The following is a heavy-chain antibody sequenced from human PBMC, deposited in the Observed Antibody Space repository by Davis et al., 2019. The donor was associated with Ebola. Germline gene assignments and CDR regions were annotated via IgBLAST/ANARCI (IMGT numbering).Heavy chain of an antibody. V-gene: IGHV4-34*01. CDR3: ARTPPKDAFDI. Sequence: SETLSLTCAVYGGSFSGYYWSWIRQPPGKGLEWIGEINHSGSTNYNPSLKSRVTISVDTSKNQFSLKLSSVTAADTAVYYCARTPPKDAFDIWGQGTMVTVSS. D-gene: IGHD2-15*01. J-gene: IGHJ3*02. CDR1: GGSFSGYY. CDR2: INHSGST.